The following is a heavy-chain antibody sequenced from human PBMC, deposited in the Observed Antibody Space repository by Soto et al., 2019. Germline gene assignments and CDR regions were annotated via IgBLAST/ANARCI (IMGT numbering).Heavy chain of an antibody. CDR1: GFICSSYD. D-gene: IGHD2-8*02. J-gene: IGHJ3*02. CDR3: AKATATGGGAFEI. CDR2: ILVSGST. V-gene: IGHV3-23*01. Sequence: GSLRLSCAVSGFICSSYDMSWVRQAPGKGLEWVSTILVSGSTHYEDSVKGRFTISRDTSRNTVYLQMNSLTAGDTAVYYCAKATATGGGAFEIYGQGTMVT.